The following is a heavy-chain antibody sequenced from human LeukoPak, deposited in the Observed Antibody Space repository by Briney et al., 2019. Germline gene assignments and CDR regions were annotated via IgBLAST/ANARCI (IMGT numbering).Heavy chain of an antibody. CDR2: IIASSGST. D-gene: IGHD5-12*01. V-gene: IGHV3-23*01. CDR1: GFSFSNSA. CDR3: AKGAYDYIEMGYFDY. Sequence: GGSLRLSCAASGFSFSNSAMSWVRQAPRKGLEWVSLIIASSGSTFYADSVKGRFTISRDNSKNTLYLQMNSLRAEDTAVYYCAKGAYDYIEMGYFDYWGQGTLVTVSS. J-gene: IGHJ4*02.